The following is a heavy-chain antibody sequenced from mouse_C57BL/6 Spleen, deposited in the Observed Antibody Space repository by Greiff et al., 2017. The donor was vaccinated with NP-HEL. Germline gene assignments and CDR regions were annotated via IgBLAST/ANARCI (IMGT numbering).Heavy chain of an antibody. CDR3: ARPAVVDWDFDV. V-gene: IGHV5-17*01. Sequence: EVQLVESGGGLVKPGASLKLSCAASGFTFSDYGMHWVRQAPEQGLEWVAYISSGSSTIYYEDTVKGRFTISRDNAKNTLFLQMTSLRSEDTAMYYCARPAVVDWDFDVWGTGTTVTVAS. CDR1: GFTFSDYG. D-gene: IGHD1-1*01. J-gene: IGHJ1*03. CDR2: ISSGSSTI.